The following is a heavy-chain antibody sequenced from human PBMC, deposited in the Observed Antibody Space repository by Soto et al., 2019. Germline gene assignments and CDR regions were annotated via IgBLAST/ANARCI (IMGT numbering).Heavy chain of an antibody. D-gene: IGHD3-10*01. CDR2: INPNSGGT. V-gene: IGHV1-2*04. Sequence: ASVKVSCKASGYTFTGYYMHWVRQAPGQGLEWMGWINPNSGGTNYAQKFQGWVTMTRDTSISTAYMELSRLRSDDTAVYYCARDRVTLVRGEEYYYYGMDVWGQGTTVTVSS. J-gene: IGHJ6*02. CDR1: GYTFTGYY. CDR3: ARDRVTLVRGEEYYYYGMDV.